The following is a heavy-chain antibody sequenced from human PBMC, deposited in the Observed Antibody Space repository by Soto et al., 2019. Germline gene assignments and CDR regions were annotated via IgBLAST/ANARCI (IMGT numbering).Heavy chain of an antibody. V-gene: IGHV3-64*01. CDR1: GFTFSSYA. CDR3: AREGYCSSTSCYSFDY. Sequence: EVQLVESGGGLVQPGGSLRLSCAASGFTFSSYAMHWVRQAPGKGLEYVSAISSNGGSTYYANSVKGRFTISRHNSKNTLYLQMGRLRAEDMALYYCAREGYCSSTSCYSFDYWGQGPLVTVSS. D-gene: IGHD2-2*01. J-gene: IGHJ4*02. CDR2: ISSNGGST.